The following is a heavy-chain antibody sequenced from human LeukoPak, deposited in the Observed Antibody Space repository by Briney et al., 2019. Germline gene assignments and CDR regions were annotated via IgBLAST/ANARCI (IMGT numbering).Heavy chain of an antibody. CDR2: IYYSGST. CDR3: ARVEYSYGYTYKFYYDSSGLFCFDY. D-gene: IGHD3-22*01. Sequence: SSETLSLTCTVSGGSISSSSYYWGWIRQPPGKGLEWIGSIYYSGSTYYNPSPKSRVTISVDTSKNQFSLKLSSVTAADTAVYYCARVEYSYGYTYKFYYDSSGLFCFDYWGQGTLVTVSS. V-gene: IGHV4-39*07. CDR1: GGSISSSSYY. J-gene: IGHJ4*02.